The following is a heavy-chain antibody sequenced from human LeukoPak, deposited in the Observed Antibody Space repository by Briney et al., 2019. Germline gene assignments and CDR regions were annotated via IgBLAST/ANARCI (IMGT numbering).Heavy chain of an antibody. V-gene: IGHV1-8*01. D-gene: IGHD6-6*01. Sequence: ASVKVSCKASGYTFTSYDINWVRQATGQGLEWMGWMNPNSGNTGYAQKFQGRVTMTRNTSISTAYMELSSLRSEDTAVYYCARGGSRELQYSSSIFDYWGKGTLVTVSS. CDR3: ARGGSRELQYSSSIFDY. CDR2: MNPNSGNT. CDR1: GYTFTSYD. J-gene: IGHJ4*02.